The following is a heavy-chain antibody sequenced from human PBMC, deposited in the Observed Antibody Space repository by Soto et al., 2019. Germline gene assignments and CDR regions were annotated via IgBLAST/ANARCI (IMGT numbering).Heavy chain of an antibody. Sequence: EVQLLESGGGLVQPGGSLRLSCAASGFTFSSYAMSWVRQAPGKGLEWVSAISGSGGSTYYADSVKGRFTISRDNSKNTLYLQMNSLRAEDTAVYYCAKDLGYCSGGSCYFDYWGQGPLVTVSS. D-gene: IGHD2-15*01. V-gene: IGHV3-23*01. CDR3: AKDLGYCSGGSCYFDY. CDR1: GFTFSSYA. CDR2: ISGSGGST. J-gene: IGHJ4*02.